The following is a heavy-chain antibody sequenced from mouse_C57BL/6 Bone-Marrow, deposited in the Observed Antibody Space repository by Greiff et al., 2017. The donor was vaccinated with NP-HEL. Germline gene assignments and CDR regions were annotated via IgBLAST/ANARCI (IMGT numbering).Heavy chain of an antibody. D-gene: IGHD3-2*02. Sequence: QVQLQQSGAELVRPGTSVKVSCKASGYAFTNYLIEWVKQRPGQGLEWIGVINPGSGGTNYNEKFKGKATLTADKSSSTAYMQLSSLTSEDSAVYFCARERSGYAMDYWGQGTSVTVSS. CDR3: ARERSGYAMDY. CDR1: GYAFTNYL. V-gene: IGHV1-54*01. J-gene: IGHJ4*01. CDR2: INPGSGGT.